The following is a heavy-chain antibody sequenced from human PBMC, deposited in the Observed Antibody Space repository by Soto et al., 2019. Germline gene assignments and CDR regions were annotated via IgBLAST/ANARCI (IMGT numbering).Heavy chain of an antibody. J-gene: IGHJ4*01. Sequence: SETLSLTCTVSGGSISSGGYYWSWIRQHPGKGLEWIGYIYYSGSTYYNPSLKSRVTISVDTSKNQFSLKLSSVTAADTAMYYCPRDRGPLNGGSSFDYWGHGTRVTVSS. CDR3: PRDRGPLNGGSSFDY. CDR1: GGSISSGGYY. V-gene: IGHV4-31*03. CDR2: IYYSGST. D-gene: IGHD1-26*01.